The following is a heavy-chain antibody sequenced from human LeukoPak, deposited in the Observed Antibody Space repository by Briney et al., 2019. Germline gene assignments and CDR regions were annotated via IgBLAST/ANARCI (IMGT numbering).Heavy chain of an antibody. V-gene: IGHV1-2*02. CDR2: INPNSGDT. CDR1: GYTFTGYY. CDR3: ARAKWESSTTCYGA. D-gene: IGHD2-2*01. Sequence: GASVKVSCKASGYTFTGYYIHWVRQAPGQGLEWMGWINPNSGDTNYAQKFQGRVTMTRDTSISTAYMELSGLKSDDTAVYYCARAKWESSTTCYGAWGQGTLVTVSS. J-gene: IGHJ5*02.